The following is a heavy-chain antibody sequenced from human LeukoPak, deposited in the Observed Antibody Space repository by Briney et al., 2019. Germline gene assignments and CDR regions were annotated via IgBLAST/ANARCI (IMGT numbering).Heavy chain of an antibody. V-gene: IGHV4-59*01. D-gene: IGHD2/OR15-2a*01. CDR1: GGSISSYY. CDR2: IYYSGST. CDR3: ARSHSLWPVYNY. J-gene: IGHJ4*02. Sequence: SETLSLTCTVSGGSISSYYWSWIRQPPGKGLEWIGYIYYSGSTNYNPSLKSRATISVDTSKNQFSLKLSSVTAADTAVYYCARSHSLWPVYNYWGQGTLVTVSS.